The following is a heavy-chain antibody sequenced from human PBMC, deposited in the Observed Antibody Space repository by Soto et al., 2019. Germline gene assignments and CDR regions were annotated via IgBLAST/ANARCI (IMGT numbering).Heavy chain of an antibody. CDR1: SETFASYD. D-gene: IGHD6-19*01. CDR2: ISTYNGNT. CDR3: ARVTRGSGDWFDP. J-gene: IGHJ5*02. Sequence: ASVKVSCKASSETFASYDITWVRQAPGQGLEWMGWISTYNGNTKYAQNVQGRVSMTTDTPTSTAYMELRSLKSDDTAVYYCARVTRGSGDWFDPWGQGTLVTVSS. V-gene: IGHV1-18*01.